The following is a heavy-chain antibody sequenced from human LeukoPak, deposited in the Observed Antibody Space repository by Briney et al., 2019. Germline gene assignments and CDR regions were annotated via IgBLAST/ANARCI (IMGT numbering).Heavy chain of an antibody. CDR1: GASISSRSYY. D-gene: IGHD2-15*01. V-gene: IGHV4-39*07. CDR2: IYYSGST. J-gene: IGHJ4*02. Sequence: PSETLSLTCTVSGASISSRSYYWGWIRQPPGKGLEWIGSIYYSGSTYYSPSLKSRVTISVDTSKNQFSLKLSSVTAADTAVYYCARPNIRYCSGGACSNDGSDYWGQGTLVTVSS. CDR3: ARPNIRYCSGGACSNDGSDY.